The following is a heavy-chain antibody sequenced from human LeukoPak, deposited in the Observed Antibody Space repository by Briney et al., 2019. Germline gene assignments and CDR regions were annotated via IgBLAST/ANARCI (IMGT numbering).Heavy chain of an antibody. J-gene: IGHJ4*02. CDR1: GYTFTGYY. Sequence: GASVKVSCKASGYTFTGYYMHWVRQAPGQGLEWMGWINPNSGGTNYAQKFQGRVTMTRDTSISTAYMELSRLRSDDTAVYYCVREYCSGGACYFDYWGQGTLVTVSS. CDR2: INPNSGGT. V-gene: IGHV1-2*02. D-gene: IGHD2-15*01. CDR3: VREYCSGGACYFDY.